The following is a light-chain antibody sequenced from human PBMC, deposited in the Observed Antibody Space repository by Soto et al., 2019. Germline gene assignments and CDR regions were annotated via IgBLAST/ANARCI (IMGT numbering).Light chain of an antibody. J-gene: IGLJ1*01. CDR1: SSDVGSYNL. CDR2: EVS. Sequence: QSALTQPASVSGSPGQSITISCTGTSSDVGSYNLVSWYQQHPGKAPKLMIYEVSKRPSGVSNRFSGSKSGNTASLTISGLQAEDEADYYCCSYAGSSTSFRTGTKLTVL. V-gene: IGLV2-23*02. CDR3: CSYAGSSTS.